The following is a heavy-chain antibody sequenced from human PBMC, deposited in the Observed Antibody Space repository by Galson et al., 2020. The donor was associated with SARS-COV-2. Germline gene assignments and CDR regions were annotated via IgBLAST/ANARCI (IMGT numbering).Heavy chain of an antibody. Sequence: TGGSLRLSCAASGFTLSSHFIAWVRQAPGKGLEWVSRINSDGSSTSYADSVKGRFTISRDNAKNTLYLQMNSLRAEDTAVYYCARVGTRSGWKYYFDYWGQGTLVTVSS. CDR3: ARVGTRSGWKYYFDY. J-gene: IGHJ4*02. V-gene: IGHV3-74*01. CDR2: INSDGSST. D-gene: IGHD6-19*01. CDR1: GFTLSSHF.